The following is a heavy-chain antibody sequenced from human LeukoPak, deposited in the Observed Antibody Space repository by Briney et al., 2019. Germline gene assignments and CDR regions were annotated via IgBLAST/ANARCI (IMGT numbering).Heavy chain of an antibody. CDR3: ARDGVDNSMDV. J-gene: IGHJ6*03. V-gene: IGHV3-30*03. CDR1: GFTFSTYG. Sequence: GGSLRLSCAASGFTFSTYGMHWVRQAPGKGLEWVAVISSDGSNKDYADSVKGRFTISRDNSKNTLYLQMNSLTAEDTAVYYCARDGVDNSMDVWGKGTTVTVSS. D-gene: IGHD5-12*01. CDR2: ISSDGSNK.